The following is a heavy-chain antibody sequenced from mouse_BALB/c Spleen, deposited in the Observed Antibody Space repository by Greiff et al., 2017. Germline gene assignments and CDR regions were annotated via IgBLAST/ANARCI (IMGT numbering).Heavy chain of an antibody. CDR2: ISSGGSYT. CDR1: GFTFSSYG. V-gene: IGHV5-6*02. Sequence: DVMLVESGGDLVKPGGSLKLSCAASGFTFSSYGMSWVRQTPDKRLEWVATISSGGSYTYYPDSVKGRFTISRDNAKNTLYLQMSSLKSEDTAMYYCARQYDYFFDYWGQGTTLTVSS. J-gene: IGHJ2*01. CDR3: ARQYDYFFDY. D-gene: IGHD2-4*01.